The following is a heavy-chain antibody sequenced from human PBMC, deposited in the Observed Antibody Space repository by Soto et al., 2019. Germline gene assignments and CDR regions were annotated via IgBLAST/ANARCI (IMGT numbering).Heavy chain of an antibody. Sequence: ASVKVSCKASGYTFTSYAMHWVRQAPGQRLEWMGWINAGNGNTKYSQKFQGRVTITRDTSASTAYMELSSLRSEDTAVYYCARAWVDNWNDFDYWGQGTLVTVSS. J-gene: IGHJ4*02. CDR2: INAGNGNT. V-gene: IGHV1-3*01. CDR1: GYTFTSYA. CDR3: ARAWVDNWNDFDY. D-gene: IGHD1-1*01.